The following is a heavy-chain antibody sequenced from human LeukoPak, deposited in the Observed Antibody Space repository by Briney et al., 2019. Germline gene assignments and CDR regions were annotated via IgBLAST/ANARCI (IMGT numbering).Heavy chain of an antibody. CDR3: AREFDFWSGYLDY. CDR1: GGTFSSYT. CDR2: IIPILGIA. V-gene: IGHV1-69*04. Sequence: KPGSSVKVSCEASGGTFSSYTISWVRQAPGQGLEWMGRIIPILGIANYAQKFQGRVTITADKSTSTAYMELSSLRSEDTAVYYCAREFDFWSGYLDYWGQGTLVTVSS. D-gene: IGHD3-3*01. J-gene: IGHJ4*02.